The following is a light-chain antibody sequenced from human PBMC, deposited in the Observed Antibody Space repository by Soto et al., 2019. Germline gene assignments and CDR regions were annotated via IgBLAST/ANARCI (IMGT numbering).Light chain of an antibody. CDR2: GVT. CDR1: SSDVGGYNY. V-gene: IGLV2-14*01. J-gene: IGLJ1*01. Sequence: QSALTQPASVSGSPGQSVTISCPGTSSDVGGYNYVSWYQQLPGEAPKLIIYGVTDRPSGVSNRFSGSKSGNTASLTVSGLQAEDEGDYYCSSYTATRTYVFGTGTKLTVL. CDR3: SSYTATRTYV.